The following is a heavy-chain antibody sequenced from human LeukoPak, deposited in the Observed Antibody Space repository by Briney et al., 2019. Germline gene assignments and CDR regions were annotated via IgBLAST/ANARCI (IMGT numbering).Heavy chain of an antibody. J-gene: IGHJ5*02. Sequence: ASVKVSCKGSGYTFTGYYMHWVRQAPGQGLEWMGRINPNSGGTNYVQKFQGRVTMTRDTSISTAYMELSRLRSDDTAVYYCARVAKKEDWFDPWGQGTLVTVSS. CDR1: GYTFTGYY. CDR2: INPNSGGT. CDR3: ARVAKKEDWFDP. V-gene: IGHV1-2*06. D-gene: IGHD2-21*01.